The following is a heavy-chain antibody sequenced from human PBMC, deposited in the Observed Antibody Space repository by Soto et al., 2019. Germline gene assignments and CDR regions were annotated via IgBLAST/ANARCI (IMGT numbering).Heavy chain of an antibody. V-gene: IGHV3-15*07. CDR3: TTSRGY. CDR1: EFTFTNYW. J-gene: IGHJ4*02. Sequence: PGGSQSHSCTAAEFTFTNYWMHWVRQVPGKGLVWVSRIDGGTTDYAAPVKGRFTISRDDSKNTLYLQMNSLKTEDTAVYYCTTSRGYWGQGTLVTVSS. D-gene: IGHD3-10*01. CDR2: IDGGTT.